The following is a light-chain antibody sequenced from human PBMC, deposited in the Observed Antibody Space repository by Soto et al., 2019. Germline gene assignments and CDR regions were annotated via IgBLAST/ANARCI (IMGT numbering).Light chain of an antibody. CDR2: GNS. CDR3: QSYDSSLSGYAV. Sequence: QSVLTQPPSVSGAPGQRVTISCTGSSSNIGAGYDVLWYQQLPGTAPKLLIYGNSNRPSGVPDRFSGSKSGTSASLAITGLQAEDEADYYWQSYDSSLSGYAVFGGGTQLTVL. J-gene: IGLJ7*01. CDR1: SSNIGAGYD. V-gene: IGLV1-40*01.